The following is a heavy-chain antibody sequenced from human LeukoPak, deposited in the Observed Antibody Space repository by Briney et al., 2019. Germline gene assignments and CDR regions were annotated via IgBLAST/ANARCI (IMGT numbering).Heavy chain of an antibody. Sequence: PGGSLRLSCAASGFPFSSHGMSWVRQAPGKGPEWVAVISYDGSNKYYADSVKGRFTISRDNSKNTLYLQMNSLGAEDTAVYYCAKPFPTNYYDSSGQGDYWGQGTLVTVSS. CDR1: GFPFSSHG. CDR3: AKPFPTNYYDSSGQGDY. CDR2: ISYDGSNK. J-gene: IGHJ4*02. V-gene: IGHV3-30*18. D-gene: IGHD3-22*01.